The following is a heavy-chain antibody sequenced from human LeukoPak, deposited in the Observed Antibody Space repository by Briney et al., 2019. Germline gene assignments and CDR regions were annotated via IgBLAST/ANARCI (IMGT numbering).Heavy chain of an antibody. D-gene: IGHD5-12*01. CDR1: GYSFTNYW. CDR3: TRQGTIVAGTLGTTFDY. J-gene: IGHJ4*02. CDR2: TYPGDSDT. V-gene: IGHV5-51*01. Sequence: PGESLKIPCKASGYSFTNYWIGWVRQMPGKGLEWMGITYPGDSDTKYSPSFQGQVTISADKSINTAYLQWSSLRSSDTAMYYCTRQGTIVAGTLGTTFDYWGQGTLLTVSS.